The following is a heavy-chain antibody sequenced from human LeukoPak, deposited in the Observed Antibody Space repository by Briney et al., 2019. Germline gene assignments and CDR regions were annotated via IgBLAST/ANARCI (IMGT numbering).Heavy chain of an antibody. Sequence: SETLSLTCGVSGGSLTSTNWWSWVRPPPGQGLEWIGEVSLSGLTNYNPSLSSRVIMALDTSKNHLSLHLTSVTAADTAVYYCSRENGAFSPFGYWGQGYLVTV. D-gene: IGHD2-8*01. CDR3: SRENGAFSPFGY. CDR2: VSLSGLT. V-gene: IGHV4-4*02. J-gene: IGHJ4*02. CDR1: GGSLTSTNW.